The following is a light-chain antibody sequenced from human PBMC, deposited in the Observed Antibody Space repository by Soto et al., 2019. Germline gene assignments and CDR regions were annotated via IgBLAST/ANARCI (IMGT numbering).Light chain of an antibody. J-gene: IGLJ1*01. Sequence: QSVLTQPASVSGSPGQSITFSCTGTSSDIGVYNYVSWYQQHPGKAPKLMIYEVNNRPSGVSNRFSGSKSGNTASLTISGLQAEDEADYYCSSYTTSNTYVFGTGTKGTAL. CDR1: SSDIGVYNY. V-gene: IGLV2-14*01. CDR2: EVN. CDR3: SSYTTSNTYV.